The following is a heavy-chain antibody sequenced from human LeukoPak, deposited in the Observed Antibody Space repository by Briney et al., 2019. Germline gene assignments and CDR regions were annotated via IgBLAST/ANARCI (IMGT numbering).Heavy chain of an antibody. CDR1: GFTFSSYD. CDR3: ARGWTGTTSKPLLDP. D-gene: IGHD1-1*01. V-gene: IGHV3-13*01. CDR2: IGTAGDT. J-gene: IGHJ5*02. Sequence: PGGSLRLSCAASGFTFSSYDMHSVRQATGKGLEWVSAIGTAGDTYYPGSVKGRFTISRENAKNSLYLQMNSLRAGDTAVYYCARGWTGTTSKPLLDPWGQGTLVTVSS.